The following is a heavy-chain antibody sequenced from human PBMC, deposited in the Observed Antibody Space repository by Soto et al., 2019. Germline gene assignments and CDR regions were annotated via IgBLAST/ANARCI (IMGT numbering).Heavy chain of an antibody. J-gene: IGHJ4*02. Sequence: EVQLLETGGGLVQPGGSLRLSCAASGFTFNDYAMSWVRQPPGKGLEWVSVVSGSGGSTYSADSVKGRFTISRDTSKSVVYLQMNGLRVEDTAVYYCVKTGGTASSSSRRYFVYWGQGTLVTVSS. CDR2: VSGSGGST. CDR1: GFTFNDYA. D-gene: IGHD6-13*01. CDR3: VKTGGTASSSSRRYFVY. V-gene: IGHV3-23*01.